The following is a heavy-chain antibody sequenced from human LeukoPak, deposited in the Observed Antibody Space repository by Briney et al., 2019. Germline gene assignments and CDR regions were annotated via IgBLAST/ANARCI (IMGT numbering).Heavy chain of an antibody. CDR2: MSSSSSTI. CDR3: ARECYDFWSGYPGRAMDV. Sequence: PGGSLRLSCAASGFTFSSYSMNWVRQAPGKGLEWVSYMSSSSSTIYYADSVKGRFTISRDNAKNSLYLQMNSLRAEDTAVYYCARECYDFWSGYPGRAMDVWGKGTTVTVSS. V-gene: IGHV3-48*01. CDR1: GFTFSSYS. D-gene: IGHD3-3*01. J-gene: IGHJ6*04.